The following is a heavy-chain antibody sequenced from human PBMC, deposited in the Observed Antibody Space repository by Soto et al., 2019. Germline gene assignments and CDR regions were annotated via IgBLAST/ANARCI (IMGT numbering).Heavy chain of an antibody. V-gene: IGHV1-18*01. J-gene: IGHJ6*02. D-gene: IGHD2-8*01. CDR1: GYTFTRYG. Sequence: QGQLVQSGAEVKKPGASVKVSCKASGYTFTRYGISWVRQAPGQGLEWMGWISGYNGDTNYAQKFQGRVTMTIDTSTGIACMEVRRLPSDDTGVYFCAKNGQPPYYYYGLDVWGQGTTVTVSS. CDR3: AKNGQPPYYYYGLDV. CDR2: ISGYNGDT.